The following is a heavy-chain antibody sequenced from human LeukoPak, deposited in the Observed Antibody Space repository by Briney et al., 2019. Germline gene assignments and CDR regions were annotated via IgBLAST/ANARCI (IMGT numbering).Heavy chain of an antibody. D-gene: IGHD2-2*01. V-gene: IGHV3-30*03. Sequence: PGGSLRLSCAASGFTFSSYGMHWVRQAPGKGLEWVAVISYDGSNKYYADSVKGRFTISRDNSKNTLYLQMNSLRAEDTAVYYCSSTSPYLGPWGQGTLVTVSS. J-gene: IGHJ5*02. CDR2: ISYDGSNK. CDR3: SSTSPYLGP. CDR1: GFTFSSYG.